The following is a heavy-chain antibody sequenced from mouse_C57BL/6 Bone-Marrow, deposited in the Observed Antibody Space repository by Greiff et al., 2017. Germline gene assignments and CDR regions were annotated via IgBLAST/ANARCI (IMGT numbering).Heavy chain of an antibody. V-gene: IGHV1-9*01. CDR2: ILPGSGST. CDR1: GYTFTGYW. D-gene: IGHD1-1*01. J-gene: IGHJ1*03. CDR3: APPKLRYCDV. Sequence: VQLQQSGAELMKPGASVKLSCKATGYTFTGYWIEWVKQRPGHGLEWIGEILPGSGSTNYTEKFKGKATFTADTSSNTAYMQLSSLTTDDSAIYYCAPPKLRYCDVWGTGTTVTVSS.